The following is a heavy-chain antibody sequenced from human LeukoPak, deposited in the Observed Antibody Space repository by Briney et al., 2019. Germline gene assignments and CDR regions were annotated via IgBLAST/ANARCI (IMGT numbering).Heavy chain of an antibody. V-gene: IGHV3-66*01. D-gene: IGHD3-22*01. CDR1: GFTFSSYA. J-gene: IGHJ4*02. CDR2: IYSGGST. CDR3: ARGDYYDSSFLDY. Sequence: GGSLRLSCAASGFTFSSYAMSWVRQAPGKGLEWVSVIYSGGSTYYADSVKGRFTISRDNSKNTLYLQMNSLRAEDTAAYYCARGDYYDSSFLDYWGQGTLVTVSS.